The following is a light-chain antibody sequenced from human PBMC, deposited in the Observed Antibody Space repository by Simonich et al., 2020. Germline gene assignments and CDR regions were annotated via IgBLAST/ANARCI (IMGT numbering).Light chain of an antibody. CDR3: MQSIQLPPIT. J-gene: IGKJ5*01. Sequence: DIVMTQTPLSLSVTPGQPASISCKSSQSLLHSDGKTYLYWYLQKPGQSPQLLIYEGSNRFSGVPDRFSGSGSGTDFTLKISRVEAEDVGVYYCMQSIQLPPITFGQGTLLEIK. CDR2: EGS. V-gene: IGKV2D-29*02. CDR1: QSLLHSDGKTY.